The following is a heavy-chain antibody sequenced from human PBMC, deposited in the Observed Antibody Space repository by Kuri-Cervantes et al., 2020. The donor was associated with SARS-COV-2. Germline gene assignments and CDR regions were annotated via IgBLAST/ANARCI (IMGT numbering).Heavy chain of an antibody. J-gene: IGHJ3*02. CDR2: ISYDGSNK. D-gene: IGHD5-24*01. CDR3: ARARAGGYNDAFDI. V-gene: IGHV3-30-3*01. Sequence: SLKISCAASGFTFSSYAMHGVRQAPGKGLEWVAVISYDGSNKYYADSVKGRFTISKDNSKNTLYLQMNSLRAEDTAVYYCARARAGGYNDAFDIWGQGTMVTVSS. CDR1: GFTFSSYA.